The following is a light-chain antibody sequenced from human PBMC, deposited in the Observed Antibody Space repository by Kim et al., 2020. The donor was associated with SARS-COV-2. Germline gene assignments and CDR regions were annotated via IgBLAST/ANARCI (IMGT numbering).Light chain of an antibody. CDR2: GAS. CDR1: TSVSSSY. V-gene: IGKV3-20*01. Sequence: SPGERGTTACSASTSVSSSYLAWYQQKPGQAPRLLIYGASRRATGIPDRFSGSGSGTDFTLTLSRLEPEDFAVYYCQQYGSSPWTFGQGTKVDIK. CDR3: QQYGSSPWT. J-gene: IGKJ1*01.